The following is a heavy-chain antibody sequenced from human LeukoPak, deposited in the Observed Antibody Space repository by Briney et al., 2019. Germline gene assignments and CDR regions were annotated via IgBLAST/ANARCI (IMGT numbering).Heavy chain of an antibody. CDR3: ARYDYGDVFDY. D-gene: IGHD4-17*01. CDR1: GYTFTSYY. CDR2: INPSGGST. V-gene: IGHV1-46*01. J-gene: IGHJ4*02. Sequence: ASVKVSCKASGYTFTSYYMHWVRQAPGQGLEWMGIINPSGGSTSYAQKFQGRVTMTTDTSTSTAYMELRSLRSDDTAVYYCARYDYGDVFDYWGQGTLVTVSS.